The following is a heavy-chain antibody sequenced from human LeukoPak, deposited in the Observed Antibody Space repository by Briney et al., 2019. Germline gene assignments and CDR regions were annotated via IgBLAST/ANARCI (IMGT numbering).Heavy chain of an antibody. V-gene: IGHV3-74*03. Sequence: GGSLRLSCAASGFTFTSYWMHWVRQAPGKGLVWVSLINSDGSTTKYADSVKGRFTMSRDNAKNTLYLEMNSLRGEDTAVYYCATGGSSGWYYFEYWGQGTLVTVSS. J-gene: IGHJ4*02. D-gene: IGHD6-19*01. CDR3: ATGGSSGWYYFEY. CDR1: GFTFTSYW. CDR2: INSDGSTT.